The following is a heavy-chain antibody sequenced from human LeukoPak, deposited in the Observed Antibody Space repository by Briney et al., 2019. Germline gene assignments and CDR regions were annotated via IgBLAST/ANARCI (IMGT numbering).Heavy chain of an antibody. D-gene: IGHD3-22*01. CDR2: IYYSGST. CDR1: GGSISSSSYY. Sequence: SETLSLTCTVSGGSISSSSYYWGWVRQPPGKGLEWIGSIYYSGSTYYNPSLKSRVTISVDTSKNQFSLKLSSVTAADTAVYYCARHKATMIVVVEYFDYWGQGTLVTVSS. V-gene: IGHV4-39*01. CDR3: ARHKATMIVVVEYFDY. J-gene: IGHJ4*02.